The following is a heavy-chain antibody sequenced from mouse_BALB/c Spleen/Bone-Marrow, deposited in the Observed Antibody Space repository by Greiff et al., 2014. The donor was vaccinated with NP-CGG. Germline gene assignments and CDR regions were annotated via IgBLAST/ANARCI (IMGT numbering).Heavy chain of an antibody. CDR3: ARFGADGYPRFAY. CDR1: GYSFTGYT. V-gene: IGHV1-18*01. Sequence: EVQLQQSGPELVKPGASMKISCKASGYSFTGYTMNWVKQSHGENLEWIGLINPYNGGTSYNQKFKGKATLTVDKSSSTAYMELLSLTSEDSAVYYCARFGADGYPRFAYWGQGTLVTVSA. J-gene: IGHJ3*01. D-gene: IGHD2-3*01. CDR2: INPYNGGT.